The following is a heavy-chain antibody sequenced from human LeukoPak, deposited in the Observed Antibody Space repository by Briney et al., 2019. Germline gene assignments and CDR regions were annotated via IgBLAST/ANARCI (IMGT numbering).Heavy chain of an antibody. CDR2: ISYDGSNK. V-gene: IGHV3-30*03. CDR3: ARDFFYGSDRYYMDV. CDR1: GFTFSSYG. J-gene: IGHJ6*03. D-gene: IGHD3-10*01. Sequence: GGSLRLSCAASGFTFSSYGMHWVRQAPGKGLEWVAVISYDGSNKYYADSVKGRFTISRDNSKNTLYLQMNSLRAEDTAVYYCARDFFYGSDRYYMDVWGKGTTVTVSS.